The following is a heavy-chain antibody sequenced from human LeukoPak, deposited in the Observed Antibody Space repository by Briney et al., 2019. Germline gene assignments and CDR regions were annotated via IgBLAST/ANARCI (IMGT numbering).Heavy chain of an antibody. CDR1: GYTFTGYY. CDR3: ARDSAQTRYCSGGSCYSMNLGY. J-gene: IGHJ4*02. CDR2: INPNSGGT. V-gene: IGHV1-2*02. D-gene: IGHD2-15*01. Sequence: ASVKVSCKASGYTFTGYYMHWVRQAPGQGLEWMGWINPNSGGTNYAQKFQGRVTMTRDTSISTAYMELSRLRSDDTAVYYRARDSAQTRYCSGGSCYSMNLGYWGQGTLVTVSS.